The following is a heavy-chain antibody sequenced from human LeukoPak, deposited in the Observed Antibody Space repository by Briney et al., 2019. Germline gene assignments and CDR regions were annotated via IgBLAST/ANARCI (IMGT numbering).Heavy chain of an antibody. Sequence: SETLSLTCAVSGYSISSGYYWGWIRQPPGKGLEWIGSIYHSGSTYYNPSLKSRVTISVDTSKNQFSLKLSSVTAADTAVYCCAGHAPAYCSSTSCYPLFDYWGQGTLVTVSS. CDR3: AGHAPAYCSSTSCYPLFDY. D-gene: IGHD2-2*01. CDR1: GYSISSGYY. CDR2: IYHSGST. J-gene: IGHJ4*02. V-gene: IGHV4-38-2*01.